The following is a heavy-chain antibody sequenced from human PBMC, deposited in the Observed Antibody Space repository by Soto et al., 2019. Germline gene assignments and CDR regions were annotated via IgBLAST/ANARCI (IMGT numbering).Heavy chain of an antibody. V-gene: IGHV4-30-4*01. CDR2: IYYSGST. CDR3: ARDRRGSSWYREGADYYYGMDV. Sequence: QVQLQESGPGLVKPSQTLSLTCTVSGGSISSGDYYWSWIRQPPGKGLEWIGYIYYSGSTYYNPSLTSRVTISVDTSKNQFSLKLSSVTAADTAVYYCARDRRGSSWYREGADYYYGMDVWGQGTTVTVSS. CDR1: GGSISSGDYY. J-gene: IGHJ6*02. D-gene: IGHD6-13*01.